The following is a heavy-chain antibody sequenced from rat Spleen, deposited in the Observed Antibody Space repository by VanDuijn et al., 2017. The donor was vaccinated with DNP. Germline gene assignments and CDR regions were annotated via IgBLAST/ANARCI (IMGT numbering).Heavy chain of an antibody. CDR1: GFNFNDYW. V-gene: IGHV5-31*01. Sequence: EVKLDESGGGLVQPGRSLKLSCAASGFNFNDYWMTWIRQAPGKGLEWISSITNTGGSTYYPDSVRGRFTVSRDNAKSTLYLQMNSLRSEDTATYYCARMYTTDYYWYFDFWGPGTMVTVSS. J-gene: IGHJ1*01. CDR2: ITNTGGST. D-gene: IGHD1-6*01. CDR3: ARMYTTDYYWYFDF.